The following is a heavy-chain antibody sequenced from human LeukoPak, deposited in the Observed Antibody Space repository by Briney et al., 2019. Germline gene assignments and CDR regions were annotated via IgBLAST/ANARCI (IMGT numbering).Heavy chain of an antibody. CDR2: IYHSGST. V-gene: IGHV4-30-2*01. CDR1: GGSISSGGYY. CDR3: AREYSSSSIDY. Sequence: PSETLSLTCTVSGGSISSGGYYWSWIRQPPGKGLEWIGYIYHSGSTYYNPSLKSRVTISVDRSKNQFSLKLSSVTAADTAVYYCAREYSSSSIDYWGQGTLVTVSS. D-gene: IGHD6-6*01. J-gene: IGHJ4*02.